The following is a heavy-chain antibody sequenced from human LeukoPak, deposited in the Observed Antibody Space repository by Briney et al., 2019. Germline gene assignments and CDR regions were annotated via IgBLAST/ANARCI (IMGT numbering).Heavy chain of an antibody. J-gene: IGHJ4*02. CDR1: GGSFSGYY. Sequence: SETLSLTCAVYGGSFSGYYWSWIRQPPGKGLEWIGEINHSGSTNYNPSLKSRVTISVDTSKNQFSLKLGSVTAADTAVYYCARARDSGYDYGGIFDYWGQGTLVTVSS. CDR2: INHSGST. D-gene: IGHD5-12*01. V-gene: IGHV4-34*01. CDR3: ARARDSGYDYGGIFDY.